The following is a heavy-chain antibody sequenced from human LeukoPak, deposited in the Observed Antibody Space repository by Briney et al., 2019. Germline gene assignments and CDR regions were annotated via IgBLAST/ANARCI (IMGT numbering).Heavy chain of an antibody. CDR3: ARLRFWSGYYLSTHNWFDP. V-gene: IGHV4-39*01. CDR2: IYYSGST. J-gene: IGHJ5*02. D-gene: IGHD3-3*01. Sequence: SSETLSLTCTVSGGSISSSSYYWGWIRQPPGKGLEWIGSIYYSGSTYYNPSLKSRVTISVDTSKNQFSLKLSSVTAADTAVYYCARLRFWSGYYLSTHNWFDPWGQGTLVTVSS. CDR1: GGSISSSSYY.